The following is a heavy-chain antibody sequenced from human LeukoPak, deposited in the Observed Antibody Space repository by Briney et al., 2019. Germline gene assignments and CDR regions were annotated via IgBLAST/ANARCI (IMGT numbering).Heavy chain of an antibody. J-gene: IGHJ5*02. CDR2: IYYSGST. CDR3: ARSLGSSWDVYNWFDP. CDR1: GGSISSGGYY. D-gene: IGHD6-13*01. V-gene: IGHV4-31*03. Sequence: SETLSLTCTVSGGSISSGGYYWSWIRQHPGKGLEWIGYIYYSGSTYYNPSLKSRVTISVDTSKNQFSLKLSPVTTADTAVYYCARSLGSSWDVYNWFDPWGQGTLVTVSS.